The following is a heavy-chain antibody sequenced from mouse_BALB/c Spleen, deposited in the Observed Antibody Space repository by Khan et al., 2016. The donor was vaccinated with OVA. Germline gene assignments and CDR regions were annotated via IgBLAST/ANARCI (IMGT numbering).Heavy chain of an antibody. CDR1: GYIFTTYW. D-gene: IGHD1-1*01. CDR2: IYPGTNNT. CDR3: AREEALYYFDY. J-gene: IGHJ2*01. V-gene: IGHV1-76*01. Sequence: QVQLQQSGAELVRPRVSVKLSCKTSGYIFTTYWIHWLKQRSGQSLEWIARIYPGTNNTYYSEKLKDKATLTADKSSTTAYLQLSSLKSEDSAVYFCAREEALYYFDYWGQGTTLTVSS.